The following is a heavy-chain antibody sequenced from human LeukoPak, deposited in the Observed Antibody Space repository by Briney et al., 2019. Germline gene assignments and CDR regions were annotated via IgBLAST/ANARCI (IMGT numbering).Heavy chain of an antibody. V-gene: IGHV4-34*01. CDR2: INQRGST. CDR3: ARERPGYCSSTSRYKGVDY. J-gene: IGHJ4*02. Sequence: PSETLSLTCAVYSGSFSGYYWSWIRQPPGKGLEWMGEINQRGSTNYNPSLKSRVTISVDTSKNHFSLKLSSVTAADTAVYYCARERPGYCSSTSRYKGVDYWGQGTLVTVSS. D-gene: IGHD2-2*02. CDR1: SGSFSGYY.